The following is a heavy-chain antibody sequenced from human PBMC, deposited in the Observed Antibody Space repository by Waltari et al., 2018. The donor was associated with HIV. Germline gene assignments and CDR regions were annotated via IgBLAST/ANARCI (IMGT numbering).Heavy chain of an antibody. J-gene: IGHJ6*02. CDR2: IYYSGST. CDR1: RCTLSRYY. CDR3: ARAPFNQLAPDGMDV. V-gene: IGHV4-59*01. Sequence: QVLLQECGPGLGKASETLPLTCSIPRCTLSRYYCIWFRNRPGKGLEWIGYIYYSGSTNYNPSLKSRVTISVDTSKNQFSLKLSSVTAADTAVYYCARAPFNQLAPDGMDVWGQGTTVTVSS. D-gene: IGHD2-2*01.